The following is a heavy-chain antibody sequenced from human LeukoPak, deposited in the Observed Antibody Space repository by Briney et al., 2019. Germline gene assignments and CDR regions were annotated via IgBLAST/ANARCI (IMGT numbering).Heavy chain of an antibody. J-gene: IGHJ3*02. CDR3: ARITGDEDAFDI. CDR2: VKQDGSEK. CDR1: GFTFSSYW. Sequence: GGSLRLSCAASGFTFSSYWMSWVRQAPGKGLEWVANVKQDGSEKYYVDSVKGRFTISRDNAENSLYLQMNSLRAEDTAVYYCARITGDEDAFDIWGQGTMVTVSS. V-gene: IGHV3-7*01. D-gene: IGHD1-14*01.